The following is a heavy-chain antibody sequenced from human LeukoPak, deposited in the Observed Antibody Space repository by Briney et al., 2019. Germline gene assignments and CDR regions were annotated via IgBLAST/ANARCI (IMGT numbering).Heavy chain of an antibody. Sequence: SETLSLTCTVSGGSISSCYWTWIRQPPGRGLEWIGYISSGGSTNYNPSLKSRVTISLDTSKNQFSLKLSSVTAADTALYFCARGEMTTIEDAFDVWGQGTMVTVSS. V-gene: IGHV4-59*01. J-gene: IGHJ3*01. D-gene: IGHD5-24*01. CDR1: GGSISSCY. CDR3: ARGEMTTIEDAFDV. CDR2: ISSGGST.